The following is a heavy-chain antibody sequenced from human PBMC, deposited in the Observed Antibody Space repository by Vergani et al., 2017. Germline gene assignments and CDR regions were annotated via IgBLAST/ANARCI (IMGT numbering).Heavy chain of an antibody. Sequence: QVQLQQWGAGLLKPSETLSLTCAVYGGSFSSYYWSWIRQPPGKGLEWIGEINHSGSTNYNPSLKSRVTISVDTSNNHFSLRLNSLTAADTAVYYCARRSGIVYDIFSGTQYFFDFWGQGTLVTVSS. D-gene: IGHD3-9*01. CDR3: ARRSGIVYDIFSGTQYFFDF. V-gene: IGHV4-34*01. CDR2: INHSGST. CDR1: GGSFSSYY. J-gene: IGHJ4*02.